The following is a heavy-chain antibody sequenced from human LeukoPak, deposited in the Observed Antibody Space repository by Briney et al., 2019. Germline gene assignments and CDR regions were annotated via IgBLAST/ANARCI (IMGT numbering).Heavy chain of an antibody. CDR1: GGSISSYY. CDR3: ARLGVRENYYYYYYMDV. D-gene: IGHD3-10*01. CDR2: IYYSGST. J-gene: IGHJ6*03. V-gene: IGHV4-59*01. Sequence: SETLSLTCTVSGGSISSYYWSWIRQPPGKGLEWIGYIYYSGSTNYIPSLKSRVTISVDTSKNQFSLKLSSVTAADTAVYYCARLGVRENYYYYYYMDVWGKGTTVTISS.